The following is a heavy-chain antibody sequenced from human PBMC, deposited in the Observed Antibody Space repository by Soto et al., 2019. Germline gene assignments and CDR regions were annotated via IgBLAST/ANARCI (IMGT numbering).Heavy chain of an antibody. D-gene: IGHD1-26*01. Sequence: SETLSLTCTVSGGSISSYYRSWIRQPPGKGLEWIGYIYYSGSTNYNPSLKSRVTISVDTSKNQFSLKLSSVTAADTAMYYCARRYGSAIDYWGQGTLVTVSS. V-gene: IGHV4-59*01. CDR3: ARRYGSAIDY. J-gene: IGHJ4*02. CDR1: GGSISSYY. CDR2: IYYSGST.